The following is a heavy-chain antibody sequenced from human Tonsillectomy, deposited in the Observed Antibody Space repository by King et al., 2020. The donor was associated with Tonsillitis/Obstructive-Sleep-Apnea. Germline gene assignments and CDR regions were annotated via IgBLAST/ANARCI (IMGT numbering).Heavy chain of an antibody. CDR1: GGSISSSKW. D-gene: IGHD1-26*01. CDR3: ARAGVGATAFDI. Sequence: VQLQESGPGLVKPSWTLSLTCAVSGGSISSSKWWSWFRQPTGKVLERIGEIYHSGRTNSNPSLKSRVSISVDKFKNQLSLKLSSVAAADTAVYYCARAGVGATAFDIWGQGTMVTVSS. V-gene: IGHV4-4*02. J-gene: IGHJ3*02. CDR2: IYHSGRT.